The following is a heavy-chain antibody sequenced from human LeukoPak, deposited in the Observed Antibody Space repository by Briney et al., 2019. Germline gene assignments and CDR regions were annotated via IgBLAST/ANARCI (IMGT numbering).Heavy chain of an antibody. CDR3: ATQVGAYCGGDCYFPKFDGMDV. J-gene: IGHJ6*02. V-gene: IGHV1-46*01. CDR1: GYTFTSYY. D-gene: IGHD2-21*02. CDR2: INPSGGST. Sequence: ASVKVSCKASGYTFTSYYMHWVRQAPGQGLEWMGIINPSGGSTSYAQKFQGRVTMTRDTSTSTVYMELSSLRSEDTAVYYCATQVGAYCGGDCYFPKFDGMDVWGQGTTVTVSS.